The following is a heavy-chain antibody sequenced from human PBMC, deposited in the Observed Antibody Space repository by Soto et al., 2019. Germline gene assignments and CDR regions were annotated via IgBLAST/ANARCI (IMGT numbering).Heavy chain of an antibody. CDR2: ISWNSGSI. J-gene: IGHJ6*02. V-gene: IGHV3-9*01. CDR1: GFTFDDYA. Sequence: GGSLRLSCAASGFTFDDYAMHWVRQAPGKGLEWVSGISWNSGSIGYADSVKGRFTISGDNAKNSLYLQMNSLRAEDTALYYCAKEYGGSYYYYGMDVWGQGTTVTVSS. CDR3: AKEYGGSYYYYGMDV. D-gene: IGHD1-26*01.